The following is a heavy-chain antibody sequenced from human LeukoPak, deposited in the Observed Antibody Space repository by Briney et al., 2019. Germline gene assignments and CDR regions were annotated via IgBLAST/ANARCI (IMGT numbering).Heavy chain of an antibody. CDR2: ISGSGGTT. J-gene: IGHJ1*01. D-gene: IGHD4-17*01. V-gene: IGHV3-23*01. Sequence: GGSLRLSCAASGFTFSSFVMRWVRQAPGKGLEWVSTISGSGGTTNYADSVKGRFPFSRDNSKNTLYRQMNSLRAEDTAVYYCAKDLPDYGDYIEGYWGQGTLVTVSS. CDR1: GFTFSSFV. CDR3: AKDLPDYGDYIEGY.